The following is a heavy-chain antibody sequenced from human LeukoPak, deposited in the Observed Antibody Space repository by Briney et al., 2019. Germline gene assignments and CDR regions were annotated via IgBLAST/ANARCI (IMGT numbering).Heavy chain of an antibody. Sequence: GASVKLSCTVSGYTLTELSMHWVRHAPGKGHEWTGGFDPEDGETAYAQKSQSRVTMTEDTSTDTAYIELSSLRSEDTAVYYCATVGPDCSGGSCYPPAGTGGLPDDAFDIWGQGTMVTVSS. CDR2: FDPEDGET. V-gene: IGHV1-24*01. D-gene: IGHD2-15*01. CDR1: GYTLTELS. CDR3: ATVGPDCSGGSCYPPAGTGGLPDDAFDI. J-gene: IGHJ3*02.